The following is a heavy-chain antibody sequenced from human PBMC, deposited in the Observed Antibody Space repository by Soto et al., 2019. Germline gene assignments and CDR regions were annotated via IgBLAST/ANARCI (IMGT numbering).Heavy chain of an antibody. D-gene: IGHD3-10*01. J-gene: IGHJ6*02. Sequence: PSETLSLTCAVSGGSITSGDYYWSWIRQPPGKGLEWIGSIYYSGTTYYNPSLKSRATISLDTSKNQFSLRLSSVTAADTAVYYCARDRYYGSGTYYNFYYGMDVWGQGTTVTVSS. V-gene: IGHV4-30-4*01. CDR3: ARDRYYGSGTYYNFYYGMDV. CDR2: IYYSGTT. CDR1: GGSITSGDYY.